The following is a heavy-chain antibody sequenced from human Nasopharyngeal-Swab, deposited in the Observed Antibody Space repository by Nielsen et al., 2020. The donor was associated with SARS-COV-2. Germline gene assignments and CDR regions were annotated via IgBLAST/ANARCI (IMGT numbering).Heavy chain of an antibody. D-gene: IGHD6-19*01. J-gene: IGHJ4*02. V-gene: IGHV3-9*01. CDR3: AKHSGWYYFDY. CDR2: ISWNSGSI. Sequence: PGKGLEWVSGISWNSGSIGYADSVKGRFTISRDNSKNTLYLQMNSLRAEDTAVYYCAKHSGWYYFDYWGQGTLVPSPQ.